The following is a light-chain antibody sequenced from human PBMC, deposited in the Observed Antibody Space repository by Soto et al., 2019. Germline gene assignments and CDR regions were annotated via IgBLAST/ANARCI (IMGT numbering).Light chain of an antibody. CDR3: QQYDSYSLRT. V-gene: IGKV1-5*03. CDR2: KGS. J-gene: IGKJ1*01. Sequence: DIQMTQSPSTLSASVGDRVTITCRASQTITTSLAWYQQKPGKDPKLLIYKGSSLESGVTSRFGGSGSGTGSTTTISSLQPDDFVTDYCQQYDSYSLRTFGQGTEVDI. CDR1: QTITTS.